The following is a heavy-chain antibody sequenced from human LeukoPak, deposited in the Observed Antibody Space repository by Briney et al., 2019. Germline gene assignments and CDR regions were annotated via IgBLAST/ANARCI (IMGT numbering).Heavy chain of an antibody. CDR3: ARDYDSLATVTEFDY. D-gene: IGHD4-17*01. V-gene: IGHV3-21*01. CDR1: GFTFSRNT. CDR2: ISGSGSHI. J-gene: IGHJ4*02. Sequence: GGSLRLPCAASGFTFSRNTMNWVRQAPGKGLEWVSSISGSGSHIYYADSVRGRFTISRDNAKNSVYLQMNSLRAEDTAVYYCARDYDSLATVTEFDYWGQGTLVTVSS.